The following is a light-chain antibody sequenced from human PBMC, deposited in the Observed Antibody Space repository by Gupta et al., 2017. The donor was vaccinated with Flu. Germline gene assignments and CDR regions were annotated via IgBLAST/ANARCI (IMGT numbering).Light chain of an antibody. J-gene: IGLJ1*01. CDR3: SSYTIGSTFV. V-gene: IGLV2-14*03. CDR1: SSDVGAYNY. Sequence: SITIPCVGTSSDVGAYNYVSWYQQQPGKAPKLLISDVDDRPSGIPYRFSGSKSGNTASLTISGLQADDEADYYCSSYTIGSTFVFGTGTKVTVL. CDR2: DVD.